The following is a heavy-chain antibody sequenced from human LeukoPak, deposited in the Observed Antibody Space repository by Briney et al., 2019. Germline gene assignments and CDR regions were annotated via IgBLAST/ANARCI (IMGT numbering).Heavy chain of an antibody. CDR2: IWYDGSNK. V-gene: IGHV3-33*01. J-gene: IGHJ4*02. CDR3: ARDNLND. CDR1: GFTFSNFG. D-gene: IGHD1-20*01. Sequence: GRSLRLSCAASGFTFSNFGMHWVRQAPGKGLEWVAVIWYDGSNKDYADSVKGRFTISRDNSKNTLYLQMNSLRAEDTAVYYCARDNLNDWGQGALVTVSS.